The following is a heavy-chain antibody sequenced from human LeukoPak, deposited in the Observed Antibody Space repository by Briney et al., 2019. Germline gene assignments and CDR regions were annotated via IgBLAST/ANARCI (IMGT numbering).Heavy chain of an antibody. CDR1: GYTLTELS. J-gene: IGHJ3*02. CDR2: FDPEDGET. D-gene: IGHD3-22*01. Sequence: GASVKVSCKVSGYTLTELSMHWVRQAPGKGLEWMGGFDPEDGETIYAQKFQGRVTMTEDTSTDTAYMELGSLRSEDTAVYYCATPQYDSSGLAFDIWGQGTMVTVSS. CDR3: ATPQYDSSGLAFDI. V-gene: IGHV1-24*01.